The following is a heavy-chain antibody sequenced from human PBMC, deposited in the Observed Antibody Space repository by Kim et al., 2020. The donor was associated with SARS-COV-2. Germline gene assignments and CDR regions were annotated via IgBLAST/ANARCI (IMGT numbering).Heavy chain of an antibody. V-gene: IGHV4-4*02. J-gene: IGHJ4*02. CDR3: ATGPNIATRPFFFDY. Sequence: SETLSLTCAVSGGSVSSSNWCSWVRQPPGKGLEWIGDISHSGSTNYNPSLESRVTISVDTSKNHFSLSLSSLTAADTAMYYCATGPNIATRPFFFDYWGQGALVTVSS. CDR2: ISHSGST. CDR1: GGSVSSSNW. D-gene: IGHD6-6*01.